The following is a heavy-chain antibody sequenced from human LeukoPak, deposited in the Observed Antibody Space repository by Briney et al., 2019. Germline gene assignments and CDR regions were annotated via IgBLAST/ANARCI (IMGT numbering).Heavy chain of an antibody. CDR2: IYTSGRT. Sequence: KPSETLSLTCTVSGGSISSGSYYWSWIRQPAGKGLEWIGRIYTSGRTNYNPSLKSRVTISVDTSKNQFSLKLSSVTAADTAVYYCARDRLGYFDYWGQGTLVTVSS. J-gene: IGHJ4*02. V-gene: IGHV4-61*02. CDR1: GGSISSGSYY. CDR3: ARDRLGYFDY. D-gene: IGHD3-10*01.